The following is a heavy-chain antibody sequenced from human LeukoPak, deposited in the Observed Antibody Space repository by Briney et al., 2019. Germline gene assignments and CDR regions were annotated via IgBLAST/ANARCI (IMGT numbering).Heavy chain of an antibody. J-gene: IGHJ6*03. Sequence: SETLSLTCGVYGGSLSGYYWSLIRQSAGKGLEWIGEMNPSGSTNYNPSLKSRVTISVDTSKNQFSLELSSVTAADTAVYYCARGRQDVTMIVVVMTAVSYYLDVWGKGTTVTVS. CDR1: GGSLSGYY. CDR2: MNPSGST. CDR3: ARGRQDVTMIVVVMTAVSYYLDV. D-gene: IGHD3-22*01. V-gene: IGHV4-34*01.